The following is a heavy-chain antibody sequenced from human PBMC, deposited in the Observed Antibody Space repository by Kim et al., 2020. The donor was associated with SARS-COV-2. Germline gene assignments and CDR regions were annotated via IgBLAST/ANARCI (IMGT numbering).Heavy chain of an antibody. CDR1: GFTFSSYE. D-gene: IGHD1-26*01. Sequence: GGSLRLSCAASGFTFSSYEMNWVRQAPGKGLEWVSYISSSGSTIYYADSVKGRFTISRDNAKNSLYLQMNSLRAEDTAVYYCARDLRGANYYYYGMDVWGQGTTVTVSS. CDR2: ISSSGSTI. V-gene: IGHV3-48*03. CDR3: ARDLRGANYYYYGMDV. J-gene: IGHJ6*02.